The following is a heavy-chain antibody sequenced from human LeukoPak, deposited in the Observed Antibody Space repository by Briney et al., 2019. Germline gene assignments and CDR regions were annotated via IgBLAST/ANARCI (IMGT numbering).Heavy chain of an antibody. V-gene: IGHV1-2*02. Sequence: ASVKVSCKASGYTFTGYYMHWVRQAPGQGLELMGWINTNSGGTNYAQKVQGRVSMTSDTSISTAYLELSRLRSDDMAVYYGARDQCELLRNRGGYAFDIWGQGTMVTVS. D-gene: IGHD1-26*01. CDR1: GYTFTGYY. CDR2: INTNSGGT. CDR3: ARDQCELLRNRGGYAFDI. J-gene: IGHJ3*02.